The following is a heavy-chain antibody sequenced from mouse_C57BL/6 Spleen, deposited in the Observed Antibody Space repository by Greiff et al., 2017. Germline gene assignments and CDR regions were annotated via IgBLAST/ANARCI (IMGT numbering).Heavy chain of an antibody. CDR2: IDPENGDT. D-gene: IGHD1-1*01. CDR1: GFNIKDDY. V-gene: IGHV14-4*01. Sequence: EVQLQQSGAELVRPGASVKLSCTASGFNIKDDYMHWVKQRPEQGLEWIGWIDPENGDTEYASKFQGKATITADTSSNTAYLQLSSLTSEDTAVYYCTDGRGIDYWGQGTTLTVSS. CDR3: TDGRGIDY. J-gene: IGHJ2*01.